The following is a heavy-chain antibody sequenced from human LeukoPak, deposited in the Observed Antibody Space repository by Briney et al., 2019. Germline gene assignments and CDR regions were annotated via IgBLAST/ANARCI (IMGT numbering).Heavy chain of an antibody. V-gene: IGHV3-23*01. J-gene: IGHJ4*02. CDR2: IKGSGYYA. D-gene: IGHD6-19*01. Sequence: GGALRLSCAASGFTFSIYAMNWVRQAPGTGLERVSPIKGSGYYAHYTHSVKGPFTLSRENSKNTLYLQINSLRAENTAVYSCAKTAVPGTRHSDDWGQGTLVTVSS. CDR3: AKTAVPGTRHSDD. CDR1: GFTFSIYA.